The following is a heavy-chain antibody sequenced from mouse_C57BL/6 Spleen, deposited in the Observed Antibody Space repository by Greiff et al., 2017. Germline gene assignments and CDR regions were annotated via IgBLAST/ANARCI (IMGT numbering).Heavy chain of an antibody. CDR2: IDPSDSYT. D-gene: IGHD2-4*01. V-gene: IGHV1-69*01. CDR3: ARAYDYDGAWFAY. J-gene: IGHJ3*01. CDR1: GYTFTSYW. Sequence: VQLQQPGAELVMPGASVKLSCKASGYTFTSYWMHWVKQRPGQGLEWIGEIDPSDSYTNYNQKFKGKSTVTVDKSSSTAYMQLSSLTSEDSAVYYCARAYDYDGAWFAYWGQGTLVTVSA.